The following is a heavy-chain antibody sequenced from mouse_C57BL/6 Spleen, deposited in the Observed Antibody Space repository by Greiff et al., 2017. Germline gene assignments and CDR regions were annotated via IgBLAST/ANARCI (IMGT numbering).Heavy chain of an antibody. V-gene: IGHV3-6*01. CDR2: ISYDGSN. CDR1: GYSITSGYY. Sequence: DVQLQESGPGLVKPSQSLSLTCSVTGYSITSGYYWNWIRQFPGNKLEWMGYISYDGSNNYNPSLKNRISITRDTSKNQFFLKLNSVTTEDTATYYCARGEDYYAMDYWGQGTSVTVSS. J-gene: IGHJ4*01. CDR3: ARGEDYYAMDY.